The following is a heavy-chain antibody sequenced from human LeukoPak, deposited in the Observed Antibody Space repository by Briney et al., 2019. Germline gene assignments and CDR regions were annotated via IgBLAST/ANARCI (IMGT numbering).Heavy chain of an antibody. D-gene: IGHD2-8*02. Sequence: GGSLRLSCAASGFTFSSYGMHWVRQAPGKGLEWVAFIRYDGSNKYYAESVKGRFTISRDNSKNTLYLQMNSLRSDDTAVYYCARDRGYCTGSNCLNWFDPWGQGTLVTVSS. CDR2: IRYDGSNK. CDR3: ARDRGYCTGSNCLNWFDP. J-gene: IGHJ5*02. CDR1: GFTFSSYG. V-gene: IGHV3-30*02.